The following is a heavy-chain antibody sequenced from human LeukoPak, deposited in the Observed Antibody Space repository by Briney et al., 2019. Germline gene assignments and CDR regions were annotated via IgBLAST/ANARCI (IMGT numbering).Heavy chain of an antibody. D-gene: IGHD5-12*01. CDR1: GFTFSDYY. CDR3: ARKQVDSVAMEYYFDY. CDR2: ISRSGDYT. J-gene: IGHJ4*02. V-gene: IGHV3-11*06. Sequence: PGGSLRLSCAASGFTFSDYYMSWMRQAPGKGLEWVSYISRSGDYTNHADSVKGRFTISRDNAKNSLYLQMNSLRAEDTAVYYCARKQVDSVAMEYYFDYWGQGTLVTVSS.